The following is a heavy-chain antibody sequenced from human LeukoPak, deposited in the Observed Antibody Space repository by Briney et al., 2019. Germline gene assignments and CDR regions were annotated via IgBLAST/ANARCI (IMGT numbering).Heavy chain of an antibody. CDR1: GFTFSSYS. J-gene: IGHJ1*01. Sequence: GGSLRLSCAASGFTFSSYSMNWVRQAPGKGLEWVSSITSSSTYMYYADSVKGRFTISRDNAKNSLYLQMNSLRAEDTAVYYCATLPEYGDFPNWGQGTLVTVSS. CDR2: ITSSSTYM. V-gene: IGHV3-21*01. D-gene: IGHD4-17*01. CDR3: ATLPEYGDFPN.